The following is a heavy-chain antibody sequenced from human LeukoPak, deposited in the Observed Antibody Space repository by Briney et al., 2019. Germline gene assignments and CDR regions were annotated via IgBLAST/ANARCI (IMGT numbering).Heavy chain of an antibody. Sequence: PSETLSLTCTVSGGSIGSYHWTWIRQPPGKGLEWIGYVYYSGSTNYNPSLKSRVTISVDTSKNQFSLKLSSVTAADTAVYYCTRSYNWNYGPFDYWGQGTLVTVSS. D-gene: IGHD1-7*01. V-gene: IGHV4-59*01. CDR2: VYYSGST. CDR1: GGSIGSYH. CDR3: TRSYNWNYGPFDY. J-gene: IGHJ4*02.